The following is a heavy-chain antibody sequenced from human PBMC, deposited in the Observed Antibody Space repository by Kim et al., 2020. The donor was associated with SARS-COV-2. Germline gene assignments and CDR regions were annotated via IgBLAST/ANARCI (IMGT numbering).Heavy chain of an antibody. CDR3: ARDHHSSVWYYFDH. CDR2: LSYDGDNK. D-gene: IGHD6-19*01. Sequence: GGSLRLSCATSGFTFSRHGMHWVRQAPGKGLEWVAMLSYDGDNKFYADSVKGRFTISRDNSKNILYIEMNDLRLEDTAVYFCARDHHSSVWYYFDHWGQG. J-gene: IGHJ4*02. V-gene: IGHV3-30*19. CDR1: GFTFSRHG.